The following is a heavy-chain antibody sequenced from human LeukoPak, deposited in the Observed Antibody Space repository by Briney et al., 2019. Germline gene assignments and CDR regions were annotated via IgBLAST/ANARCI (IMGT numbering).Heavy chain of an antibody. J-gene: IGHJ4*02. CDR1: GGXISSYY. V-gene: IGHV4-59*08. CDR3: ARRYSSGWYEGFDY. CDR2: IYYSGST. D-gene: IGHD6-19*01. Sequence: PSETLSLTCTVSGGXISSYYCSWIRQPPGKGLEWIGYIYYSGSTNYNPSLKSRVTISVDTSKNQFSLKLSSVTAADTAVYYCARRYSSGWYEGFDYWGQGTLVTVSS.